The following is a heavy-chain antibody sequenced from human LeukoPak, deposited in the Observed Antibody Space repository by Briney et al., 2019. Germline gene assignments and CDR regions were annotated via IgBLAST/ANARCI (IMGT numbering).Heavy chain of an antibody. CDR1: GFTFSSYA. CDR3: ARDAVPLSRGGSNSYLFDY. V-gene: IGHV3-30*04. D-gene: IGHD2-15*01. CDR2: ISYDGRNK. J-gene: IGHJ4*02. Sequence: GGSLRLSCAASGFTFSSYAMHWVRQAPGKGLEWVAVISYDGRNKYYADSVKGRFTISRDNSKNTLYLQMNSLRAEDTAVYYRARDAVPLSRGGSNSYLFDYWGQGTLVTVSS.